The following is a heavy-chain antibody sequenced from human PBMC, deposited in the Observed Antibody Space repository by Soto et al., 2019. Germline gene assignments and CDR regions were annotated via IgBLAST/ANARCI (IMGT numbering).Heavy chain of an antibody. Sequence: GGSLRLSCAASGFTFSSYWMSWVRQAPGKGLEWVANIKQDGSEKHYVDSVKGRFTISRDNAKNSLYLQMNSLRAEDTAVYYCARERFLRAFDYWGEGTLVTVSS. CDR2: IKQDGSEK. CDR1: GFTFSSYW. V-gene: IGHV3-7*01. J-gene: IGHJ4*02. D-gene: IGHD3-3*01. CDR3: ARERFLRAFDY.